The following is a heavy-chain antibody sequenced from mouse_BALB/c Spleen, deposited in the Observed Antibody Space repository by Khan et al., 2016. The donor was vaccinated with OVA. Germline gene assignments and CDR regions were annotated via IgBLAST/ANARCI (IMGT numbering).Heavy chain of an antibody. CDR1: GFSLTSHG. CDR2: IWAGGST. J-gene: IGHJ2*01. Sequence: QVQLQQSGPGLVAPSQSLSITCTVSGFSLTSHGVHWVRQPPGKGLEWLGVIWAGGSTNYNSALMSRLSISKDSSKSQVFLKMNSLQTEDTAMYYCARNRGPDYFDYWGQGTTLTVSS. V-gene: IGHV2-9*02. D-gene: IGHD3-3*01. CDR3: ARNRGPDYFDY.